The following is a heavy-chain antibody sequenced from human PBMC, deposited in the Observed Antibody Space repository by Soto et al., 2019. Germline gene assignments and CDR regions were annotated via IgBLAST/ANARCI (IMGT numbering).Heavy chain of an antibody. CDR2: ISGSGGST. Sequence: GGSLRLSCAASGFTFSSYAMSWVRQAPGKGLEWVSAISGSGGSTYYADSVKGRFTISRDNSKNTLYLQMNSLRAEDTAVYYCAKAGTTNARLLWFGELLSDYMDVWGKGTTVTVSS. V-gene: IGHV3-23*01. J-gene: IGHJ6*03. CDR3: AKAGTTNARLLWFGELLSDYMDV. CDR1: GFTFSSYA. D-gene: IGHD3-10*01.